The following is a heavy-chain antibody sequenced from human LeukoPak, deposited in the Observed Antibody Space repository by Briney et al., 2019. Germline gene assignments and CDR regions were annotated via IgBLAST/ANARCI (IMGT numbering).Heavy chain of an antibody. Sequence: ASVKVSCKASGYTFTDYYMHWVRQAPGQGLERMGWINPNSGGTNYAQKFQGRVTMTRDTSISTAYMELSRLLSDDTAVYYCARDASSTSCCDGFDIWGQGTMVTVSS. V-gene: IGHV1-2*02. J-gene: IGHJ3*02. D-gene: IGHD2-2*01. CDR3: ARDASSTSCCDGFDI. CDR1: GYTFTDYY. CDR2: INPNSGGT.